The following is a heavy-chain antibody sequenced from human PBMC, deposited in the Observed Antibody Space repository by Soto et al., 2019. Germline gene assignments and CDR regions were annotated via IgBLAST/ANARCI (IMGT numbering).Heavy chain of an antibody. J-gene: IGHJ5*02. D-gene: IGHD3-10*01. CDR1: GGSFSGYY. CDR3: ARGPSMGWFDP. V-gene: IGHV4-34*01. Sequence: SETLSLTCAVYGGSFSGYYWSWIRQPPGKGLEWIGEINHSGSTNYNPSLKSRVTISVDTSKNQFSLKLSSVTAADTALYYCARGPSMGWFDPWGQGTLVTVSS. CDR2: INHSGST.